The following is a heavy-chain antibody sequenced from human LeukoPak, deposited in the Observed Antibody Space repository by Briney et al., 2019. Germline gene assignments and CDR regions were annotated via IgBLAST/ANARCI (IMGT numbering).Heavy chain of an antibody. CDR3: ARMLPSHYYGSELPDY. D-gene: IGHD3-10*01. V-gene: IGHV4-59*08. CDR1: GGSISSDY. Sequence: SETLSLTCTVSGGSISSDYWSWIRQPPGKGLEWIGYIHFSGSTKYNPSLKSRVTISVDTSKNQFSLKLSSVTAADTAVYYCARMLPSHYYGSELPDYWGQGTLVTVSS. CDR2: IHFSGST. J-gene: IGHJ4*02.